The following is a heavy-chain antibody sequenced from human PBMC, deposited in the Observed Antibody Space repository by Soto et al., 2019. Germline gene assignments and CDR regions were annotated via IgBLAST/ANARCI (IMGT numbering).Heavy chain of an antibody. Sequence: PSETLSLTCTVSGGSISSYYWSWIRQPPGKGLEWIGYIYYSGSTNYNPSLKSRVTISVDTSKYQFSLKLSSVTAADTAVYYCARLYCSSTSCYYSTPNWFDPWGQGTLVTVSS. V-gene: IGHV4-59*08. D-gene: IGHD2-2*01. CDR2: IYYSGST. J-gene: IGHJ5*02. CDR3: ARLYCSSTSCYYSTPNWFDP. CDR1: GGSISSYY.